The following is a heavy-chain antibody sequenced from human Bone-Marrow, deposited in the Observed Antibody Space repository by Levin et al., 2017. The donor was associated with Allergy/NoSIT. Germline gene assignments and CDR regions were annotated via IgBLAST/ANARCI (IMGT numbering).Heavy chain of an antibody. J-gene: IGHJ6*02. CDR2: ISWHGAKT. D-gene: IGHD3-10*01. CDR1: GFTFDDFT. Sequence: PSGGSLRLSCAASGFTFDDFTMHWVRQAPGKGLEWVSLISWHGAKTYYADSVRGRFTISRDLSKQSLYLQMNSLRTEDTALYFCARGPGFGDLYYFYHGMDVWGQGTTVTVSS. CDR3: ARGPGFGDLYYFYHGMDV. V-gene: IGHV3-43*01.